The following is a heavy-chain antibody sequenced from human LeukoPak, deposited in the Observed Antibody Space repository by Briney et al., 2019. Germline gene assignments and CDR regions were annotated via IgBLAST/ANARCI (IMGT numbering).Heavy chain of an antibody. CDR1: GGSLSSHY. V-gene: IGHV4-59*11. CDR3: ARHRASYFDL. CDR2: IYYTGST. Sequence: PSETLSPTCSVSGGSLSSHYWSWIRQPPGKGLEWIGYIYYTGSTDYNPSLKSRVTISVDTSKNQVSLKMNSVTAAGTAVYYCARHRASYFDLWGQGTLVTVSS. J-gene: IGHJ4*02.